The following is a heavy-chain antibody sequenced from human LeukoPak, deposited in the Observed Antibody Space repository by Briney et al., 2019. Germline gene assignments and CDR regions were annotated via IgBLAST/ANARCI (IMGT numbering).Heavy chain of an antibody. CDR1: GGSISSYY. Sequence: SETLSLTCTVSGGSISSYYWSWIRQPPGKGLEWIGYIYYSGSTNYNPSLKSRVTISVDTYKNQFSLKLSSVTAADTAVYYCARTGSTVTTWVPIDYWGQGTLVTVSS. CDR2: IYYSGST. V-gene: IGHV4-59*01. D-gene: IGHD4-17*01. CDR3: ARTGSTVTTWVPIDY. J-gene: IGHJ4*02.